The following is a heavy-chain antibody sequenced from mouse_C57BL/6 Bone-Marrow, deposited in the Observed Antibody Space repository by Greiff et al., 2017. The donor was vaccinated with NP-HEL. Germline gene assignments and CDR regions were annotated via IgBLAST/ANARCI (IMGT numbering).Heavy chain of an antibody. Sequence: VQLQQSGPELVRPGASVKISCKAPGYTFTSHWMQWVRQRPGQGLEWIGEIFPGSGSTYYNEKFKGKATLTVDTSSSTAYMQLSSLTSEDSAVYFCARRGIVITTDYYAMDYWGQGTSVTVSS. CDR1: GYTFTSHW. D-gene: IGHD1-1*01. CDR3: ARRGIVITTDYYAMDY. J-gene: IGHJ4*01. CDR2: IFPGSGST. V-gene: IGHV1-56*01.